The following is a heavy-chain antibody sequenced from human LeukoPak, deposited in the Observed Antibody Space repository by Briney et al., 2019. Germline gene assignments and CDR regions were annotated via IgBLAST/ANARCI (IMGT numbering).Heavy chain of an antibody. V-gene: IGHV3-23*01. CDR1: GFTFSSYA. CDR2: ISASGGST. CDR3: AKQVAGTGSYYFDY. D-gene: IGHD6-19*01. Sequence: GGSLRLSCAASGFTFSSYAMSWVRQAPGKGLGWVSGISASGGSTYYADSVKGRFTISRDNSKNTLYLQMNSLRAEDTAVHYCAKQVAGTGSYYFDYWGQGTLVTVSP. J-gene: IGHJ4*02.